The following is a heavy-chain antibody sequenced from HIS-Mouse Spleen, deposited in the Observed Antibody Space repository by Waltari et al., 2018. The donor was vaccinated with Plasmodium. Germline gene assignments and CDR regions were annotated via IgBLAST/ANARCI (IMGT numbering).Heavy chain of an antibody. CDR3: ARDRRGYWYFDL. D-gene: IGHD5-12*01. CDR1: GFTFSSYW. V-gene: IGHV3-7*01. J-gene: IGHJ2*01. Sequence: EVQLLESGGGLFQPGGSLRLSCADSGFTFSSYWMSWVRQVPGKGLEWVANIKQDGSEKYYVDSVKGRFTISRDNAKNSLYLQMNSLRAEDTAVYYCARDRRGYWYFDLWGRGTLVTVSS. CDR2: IKQDGSEK.